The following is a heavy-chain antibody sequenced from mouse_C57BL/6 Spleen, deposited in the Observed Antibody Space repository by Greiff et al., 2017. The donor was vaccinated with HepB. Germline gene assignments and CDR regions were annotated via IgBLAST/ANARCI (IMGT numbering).Heavy chain of an antibody. Sequence: VQVVESGAELVKPGASVKLSCKASGYTFTEYTIHWVKQRSGQGLEWIGWFYPGSGSIKYNEKFKDKATLTADKSSSTVYMELSRLTSEDSAVYFCARHEEGGLSFDYWGQGTTLTVSS. CDR3: ARHEEGGLSFDY. CDR1: GYTFTEYT. J-gene: IGHJ2*01. CDR2: FYPGSGSI. V-gene: IGHV1-62-2*01.